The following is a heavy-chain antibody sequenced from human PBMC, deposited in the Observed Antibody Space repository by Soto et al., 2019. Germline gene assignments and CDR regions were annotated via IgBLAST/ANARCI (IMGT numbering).Heavy chain of an antibody. J-gene: IGHJ4*02. CDR1: GFTFSSYA. D-gene: IGHD6-19*01. V-gene: IGHV3-30-3*01. CDR3: ARDYFIAVAGTGHDY. CDR2: IPYDGSNK. Sequence: QVQLVESGGGVVQPGRSLRLSCAASGFTFSSYAMHWVRQAPGKGLEWVAVIPYDGSNKYYADSVKGRFTISRDNSKNALYLLMNSLRAEDTAVYYCARDYFIAVAGTGHDYWGQGTLVTVSS.